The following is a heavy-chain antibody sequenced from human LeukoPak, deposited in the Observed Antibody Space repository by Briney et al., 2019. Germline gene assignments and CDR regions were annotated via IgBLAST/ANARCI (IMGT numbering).Heavy chain of an antibody. Sequence: ASVKVSCKASGGTFISYAISWVRQAPGQGLEWMGWISAYNGNTNYAQKLQGRVTMTTDTSTSTAYMELRSLRSDDTAVYYCARDYEYSSSRDIWGQGTMVTVSS. V-gene: IGHV1-18*01. CDR1: GGTFISYA. CDR3: ARDYEYSSSRDI. J-gene: IGHJ3*02. D-gene: IGHD6-6*01. CDR2: ISAYNGNT.